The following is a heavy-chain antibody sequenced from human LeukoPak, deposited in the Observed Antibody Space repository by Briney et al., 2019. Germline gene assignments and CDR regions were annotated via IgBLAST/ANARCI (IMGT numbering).Heavy chain of an antibody. Sequence: ASVKVSCKASGGTFSSYAISWVRQAPGQGLEWMGGIIPIFGTANYAQKFQGRVTITADKSASTAYMELSSLRSEDMAVYYCARARYETRIWPKSRYDYYHYMDVWGKGTTVTVSS. CDR2: IIPIFGTA. D-gene: IGHD3-3*01. CDR3: ARARYETRIWPKSRYDYYHYMDV. V-gene: IGHV1-69*06. CDR1: GGTFSSYA. J-gene: IGHJ6*03.